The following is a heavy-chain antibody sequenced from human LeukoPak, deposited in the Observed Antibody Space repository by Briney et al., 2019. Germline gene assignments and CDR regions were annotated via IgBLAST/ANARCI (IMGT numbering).Heavy chain of an antibody. CDR2: ISAYNGNT. CDR1: GYTFTSYG. V-gene: IGHV1-18*01. Sequence: ASVKISCKASGYTFTSYGISWVRQAPGQGLEWMGWISAYNGNTNYAQKLQGRVTMTADTSTSTAYMELRSLRSDDTAVYYCARAVYSYGSNYFDYWGQGTLVTVSS. CDR3: ARAVYSYGSNYFDY. J-gene: IGHJ4*02. D-gene: IGHD5-18*01.